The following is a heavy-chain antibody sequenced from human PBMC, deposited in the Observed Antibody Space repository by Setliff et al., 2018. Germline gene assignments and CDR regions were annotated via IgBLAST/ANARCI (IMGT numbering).Heavy chain of an antibody. J-gene: IGHJ4*02. CDR1: GFTFDDYA. Sequence: SLRLSCAAPGFTFDDYAMHWVRQAPGKGLEWVSGISWNSEKYYVDSVKGRFSISRDNAKNSLYLQMNSLRAEDTAVYYCARDPHFDSWGQGTLVTVSS. CDR2: ISWNSEKY. V-gene: IGHV3-9*01. CDR3: ARDPHFDS.